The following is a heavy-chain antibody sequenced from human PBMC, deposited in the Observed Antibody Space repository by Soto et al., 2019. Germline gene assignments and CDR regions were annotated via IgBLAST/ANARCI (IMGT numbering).Heavy chain of an antibody. D-gene: IGHD5-12*01. CDR3: VGPGWLDFDY. J-gene: IGHJ4*02. V-gene: IGHV3-23*01. Sequence: GGSLRLSCAASGFTFSSYAMSWVRQAPGKGLEWVSAISGSGGSTYYADSVKGRFTISRDNSKNTLYLQMNSLRAEDTAVYHCVGPGWLDFDYWGQGTMVTVYS. CDR1: GFTFSSYA. CDR2: ISGSGGST.